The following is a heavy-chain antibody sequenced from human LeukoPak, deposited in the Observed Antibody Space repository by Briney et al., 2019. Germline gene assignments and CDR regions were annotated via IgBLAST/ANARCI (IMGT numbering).Heavy chain of an antibody. Sequence: PGGSLRLSCAASGFTFSSYSTNWVRQAPGKWLEWVSSISSSSSYIYYADSVKGRFTISRDNAKNSLYLQMNSLRAEDTAVYDCARAIYDYYDSSGSGYRLFDYLGQGTLVTVSS. CDR1: GFTFSSYS. V-gene: IGHV3-21*01. D-gene: IGHD3-22*01. CDR3: ARAIYDYYDSSGSGYRLFDY. CDR2: ISSSSSYI. J-gene: IGHJ4*02.